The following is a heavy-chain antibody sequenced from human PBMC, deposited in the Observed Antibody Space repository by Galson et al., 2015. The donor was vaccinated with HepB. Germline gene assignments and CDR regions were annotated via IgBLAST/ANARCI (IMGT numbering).Heavy chain of an antibody. D-gene: IGHD6-19*01. V-gene: IGHV7-4-1*02. CDR3: ARSGIEQWLVVGEMYYFDY. Sequence: SVKVSCKASGYTFTSYAMNWVRQAPGQGLEWMGWINTNTGNPTYAQGFTGRFVFSLDTSVSTAYLQISSLKAEDTAVYYCARSGIEQWLVVGEMYYFDYWGQGTLVTVSS. J-gene: IGHJ4*02. CDR2: INTNTGNP. CDR1: GYTFTSYA.